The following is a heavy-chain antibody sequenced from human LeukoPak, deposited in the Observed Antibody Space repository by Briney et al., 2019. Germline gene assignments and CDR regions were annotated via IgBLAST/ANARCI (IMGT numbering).Heavy chain of an antibody. Sequence: SVKPSCKASGYTFTGYYMHWVRQAPGQGLEWMGWINPNSGDTNYAQKFQGRLTMPRDTCTSTAYMELSGLRSDDTAVYCCASGVVDSPNDYWGEGTLVTVSS. D-gene: IGHD2-2*01. CDR3: ASGVVDSPNDY. CDR1: GYTFTGYY. CDR2: INPNSGDT. V-gene: IGHV1-2*02. J-gene: IGHJ4*02.